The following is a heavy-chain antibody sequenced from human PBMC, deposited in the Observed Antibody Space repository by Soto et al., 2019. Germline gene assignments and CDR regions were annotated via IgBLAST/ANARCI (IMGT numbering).Heavy chain of an antibody. V-gene: IGHV4-30-4*01. CDR2: IYYSGST. D-gene: IGHD2-2*01. CDR1: GGSISSGDYY. CDR3: ARFGRARYCSSTSCYGHFDY. J-gene: IGHJ4*02. Sequence: QVQLQESGPGLVKPSQTLSLTCTVSGGSISSGDYYWSWIRQPPGKGLEWIGYIYYSGSTYYNPSLKSRVTISVDTSKNQFSLKLSSVTAADTAVYYCARFGRARYCSSTSCYGHFDYWGQGTLVTVSS.